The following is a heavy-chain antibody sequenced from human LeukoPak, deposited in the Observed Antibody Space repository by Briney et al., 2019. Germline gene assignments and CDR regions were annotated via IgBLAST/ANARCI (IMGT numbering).Heavy chain of an antibody. D-gene: IGHD3-22*01. J-gene: IGHJ1*01. CDR3: ARDPYYYDSSGYYYPLDHGPGSEYFQH. CDR1: GYTFTSYG. Sequence: ASVKVSCKASGYTFTSYGISWVRQAPGQGLEWMGWISAYNGNTNYAQKPQGRVTMTTDTSTSTAYMELRSLRSDDTAVYYCARDPYYYDSSGYYYPLDHGPGSEYFQHWGQGTLVTVSS. V-gene: IGHV1-18*01. CDR2: ISAYNGNT.